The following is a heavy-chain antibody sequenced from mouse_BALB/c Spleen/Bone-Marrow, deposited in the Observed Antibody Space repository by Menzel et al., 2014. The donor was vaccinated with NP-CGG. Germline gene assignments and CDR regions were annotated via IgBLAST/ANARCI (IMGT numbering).Heavy chain of an antibody. CDR2: ISSGGSST. D-gene: IGHD3-2*02. J-gene: IGHJ2*01. CDR3: TRKPLQAISYIDC. CDR1: GFTFSSYG. Sequence: EVMLVESGGDLVKPGGSLKLSCVASGFTFSSYGMSWVCQTPDKRLEWVATISSGGSSTYYPASVKGRFTISRDNAKSTLYLQMSSLNSEDTAMYYCTRKPLQAISYIDCWGQGTTLTVSS. V-gene: IGHV5-6*02.